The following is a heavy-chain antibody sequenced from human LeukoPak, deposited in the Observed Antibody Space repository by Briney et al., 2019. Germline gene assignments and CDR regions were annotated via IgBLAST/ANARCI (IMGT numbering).Heavy chain of an antibody. J-gene: IGHJ4*02. D-gene: IGHD1-26*01. V-gene: IGHV3-30*18. CDR3: AKVQYTASFPGGFPGRNCFFS. CDR1: AFTFSSYG. CDR2: ISYDGSNK. Sequence: GGSLRLSCAASAFTFSSYGMRWVRQAPGKGLEWVAVISYDGSNKYYADSVEGRCIISRDHSKNTLVLQMNSMIAEETAGYYCAKVQYTASFPGGFPGRNCFFSWGQGDLVTVSS.